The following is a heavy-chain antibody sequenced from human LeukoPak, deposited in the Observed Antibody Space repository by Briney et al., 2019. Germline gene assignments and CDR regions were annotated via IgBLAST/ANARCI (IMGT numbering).Heavy chain of an antibody. Sequence: SETLSLTCTVSGGSISSYYWSWLRQPAGKGLEWIGRIYTSGSTNYNPSLKSRVTMSVDTSKNQFSLKLSSVTAADTAVYCCARGQVVGATTFYYYYMDVWGKGTTVTVSS. CDR3: ARGQVVGATTFYYYYMDV. CDR1: GGSISSYY. V-gene: IGHV4-4*07. D-gene: IGHD1-26*01. CDR2: IYTSGST. J-gene: IGHJ6*03.